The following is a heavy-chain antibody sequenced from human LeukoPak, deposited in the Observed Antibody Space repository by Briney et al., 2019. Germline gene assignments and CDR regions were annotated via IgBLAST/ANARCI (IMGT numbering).Heavy chain of an antibody. CDR3: ARSIVAIRDAFDI. D-gene: IGHD5-12*01. CDR1: GFTFTSYA. Sequence: GGSLRLSCAASGFTFTSYAMSWVRQAPGKGLEWVSAISAGGASTFDADSVKGRFTISSDNSKNTLYLQMNSLRAEDTALYYCARSIVAIRDAFDIWGQGTMVTVSS. J-gene: IGHJ3*02. V-gene: IGHV3-23*01. CDR2: ISAGGAST.